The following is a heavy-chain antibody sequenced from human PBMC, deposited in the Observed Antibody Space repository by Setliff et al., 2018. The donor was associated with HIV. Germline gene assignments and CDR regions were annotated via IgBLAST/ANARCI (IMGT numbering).Heavy chain of an antibody. CDR1: GDTFNNYG. CDR3: ARTSGDAYNYEGAFDV. V-gene: IGHV1-69*05. J-gene: IGHJ3*01. CDR2: IIPIFKSA. Sequence: SVKVSCKVSGDTFNNYGLNWVRQAPGQGLEWMGGIIPIFKSADYVQKFQGRVTITTDESTSTAYMDLSSLKSEDTAIYYCARTSGDAYNYEGAFDVWGQGTLVTVSS. D-gene: IGHD5-12*01.